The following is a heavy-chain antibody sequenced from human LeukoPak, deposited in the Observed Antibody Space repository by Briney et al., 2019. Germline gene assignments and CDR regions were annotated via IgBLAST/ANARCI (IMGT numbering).Heavy chain of an antibody. CDR3: ARGCCSSSRCYRALYDY. J-gene: IGHJ4*02. D-gene: IGHD2-2*01. CDR1: GYSFTSYW. CDR2: IYPGDSDT. Sequence: GESLKISCQGSGYSFTSYWIGWVRQMPGKGLEWMGIIYPGDSDTRYSPSFQGQVTISADKSISTAYLQWSSLKASDTAMYYCARGCCSSSRCYRALYDYWGQGTLVTVSS. V-gene: IGHV5-51*01.